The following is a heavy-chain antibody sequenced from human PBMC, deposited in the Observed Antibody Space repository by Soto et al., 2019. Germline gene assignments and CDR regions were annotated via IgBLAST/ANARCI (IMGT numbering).Heavy chain of an antibody. V-gene: IGHV3-7*01. CDR3: ARGGRHCSGGGCYSNYYAMDV. Sequence: GGSLRLSCAASGFTFSNYWMSWVRQAPGKGLKWVADIKQDGSEIYFVDSVKGRFTISRDNVEDSAYLQMNSLRAEDTAVYYRARGGRHCSGGGCYSNYYAMDVWGQGTTVTVS. CDR2: IKQDGSEI. J-gene: IGHJ6*02. CDR1: GFTFSNYW. D-gene: IGHD2-15*01.